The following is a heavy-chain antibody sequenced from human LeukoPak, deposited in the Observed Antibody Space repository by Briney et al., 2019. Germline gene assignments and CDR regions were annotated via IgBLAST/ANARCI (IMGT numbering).Heavy chain of an antibody. CDR3: ARDFAVVPAADGAIYYYYGMDV. D-gene: IGHD2-2*01. V-gene: IGHV3-30-3*01. CDR2: ISYDGSNK. Sequence: GRSLRLSCAASGFTFSSYAMHWVRQAPGKGLEWVAVISYDGSNKYYADSVKGRFTISRDNSKNTLYLQMNSLRAEDTAVYYCARDFAVVPAADGAIYYYYGMDVWGQGTTVTVPS. J-gene: IGHJ6*02. CDR1: GFTFSSYA.